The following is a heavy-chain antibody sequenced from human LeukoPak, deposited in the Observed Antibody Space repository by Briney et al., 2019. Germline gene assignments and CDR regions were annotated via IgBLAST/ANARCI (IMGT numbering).Heavy chain of an antibody. Sequence: PGWSLRLSCAASGFTFSSYGMHWVRQAPGKGLEWVTFIRYDGNNKYFADSVKGRFTISRDNSKNTLYLQMNSLRAEDTAVYYCAKNNLVGATVEAFDIWGQGTMVTVSS. CDR1: GFTFSSYG. V-gene: IGHV3-30*02. D-gene: IGHD1-26*01. J-gene: IGHJ3*02. CDR2: IRYDGNNK. CDR3: AKNNLVGATVEAFDI.